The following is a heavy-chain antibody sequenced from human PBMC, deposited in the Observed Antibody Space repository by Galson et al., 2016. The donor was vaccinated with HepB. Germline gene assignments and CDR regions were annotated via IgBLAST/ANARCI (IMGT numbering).Heavy chain of an antibody. V-gene: IGHV1-3*01. J-gene: IGHJ4*02. CDR2: INAGNGNT. CDR1: GYTLTSFA. D-gene: IGHD3-10*01. CDR3: ARDRGAFADLGY. Sequence: SVKVSCKASGYTLTSFAIHWVRQAPGQRLEWMGWINAGNGNTKYSQKFQGRVTINRDTSANPAYMELSILRSEDTAVYFCARDRGAFADLGYWGQGTLVTVSS.